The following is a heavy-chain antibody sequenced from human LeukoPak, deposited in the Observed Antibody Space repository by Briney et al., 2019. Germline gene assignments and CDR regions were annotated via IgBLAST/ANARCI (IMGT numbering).Heavy chain of an antibody. J-gene: IGHJ6*02. V-gene: IGHV3-11*01. CDR2: ITSGGGMI. D-gene: IGHD3-10*01. CDR3: ARFQLLRFGDLLNYDFGLDV. Sequence: GVSLRLSCAASGFTISDHYMTWIRQAPGKGREWLSHITSGGGMIYYAGSVKGRFTISRDNAKNSLSLQMTGLRAQDTAMYFCARFQLLRFGDLLNYDFGLDVWGLGTTVTVSS. CDR1: GFTISDHY.